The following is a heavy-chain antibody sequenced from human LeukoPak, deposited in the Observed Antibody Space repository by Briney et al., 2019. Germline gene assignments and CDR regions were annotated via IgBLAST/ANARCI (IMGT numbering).Heavy chain of an antibody. D-gene: IGHD6-19*01. V-gene: IGHV4-61*08. J-gene: IGHJ4*02. CDR3: ASPPYSSGWYYFDY. CDR2: IYYSGST. CDR1: GGSISSGGYY. Sequence: PSQTLSLTCTVSGGSISSGGYYWSWIRQPPGKGLEWIGYIYYSGSTNYNPSLKSRVTISVDTSKNQFSLKLSSVTAADTAVYYCASPPYSSGWYYFDYWGQGTLVTVSS.